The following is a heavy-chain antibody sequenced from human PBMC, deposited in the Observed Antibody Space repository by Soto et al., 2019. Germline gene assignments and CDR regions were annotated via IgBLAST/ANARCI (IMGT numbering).Heavy chain of an antibody. V-gene: IGHV3-23*01. CDR3: AKTESFNGYYNAFDY. CDR2: ISGGGGST. J-gene: IGHJ4*02. Sequence: HPGWSLRLSCSASVFSFSGYAVTWCRQAPGKGLEWVSAISGGGGSTYYADSVKGRFTVSRDNSKNTLHLQMDSLRAEDTAVYYCAKTESFNGYYNAFDYWGRGTQVTVSS. D-gene: IGHD3-9*01. CDR1: VFSFSGYA.